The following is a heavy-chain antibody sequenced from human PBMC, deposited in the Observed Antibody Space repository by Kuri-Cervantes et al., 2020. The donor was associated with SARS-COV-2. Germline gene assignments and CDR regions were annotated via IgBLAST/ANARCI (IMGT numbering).Heavy chain of an antibody. V-gene: IGHV1-18*01. CDR3: ARAPYCGGDCYGGPDY. Sequence: ASVKVSCKASGYTFTSYGISWVRQAPGQGLEWMGWISAYNGNTNYAQKFQGRVTITTDESTSTAYMELSSLRSEGTAVYYCARAPYCGGDCYGGPDYWGQGTLVTVSS. CDR2: ISAYNGNT. CDR1: GYTFTSYG. D-gene: IGHD2-21*01. J-gene: IGHJ4*02.